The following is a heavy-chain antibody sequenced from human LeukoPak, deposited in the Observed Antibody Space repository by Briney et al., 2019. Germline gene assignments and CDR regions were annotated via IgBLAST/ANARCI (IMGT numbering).Heavy chain of an antibody. J-gene: IGHJ6*02. Sequence: PGGSLRLSCAASGFTVSSNYMSWVRQAPGKGLEWVSVIYSGGSTYYADSVKGRFTISRDNSMNTLYLQMNSLRAEDTAVYYCAREYDLPYGMDVWGQGTTVIVSS. CDR3: AREYDLPYGMDV. CDR2: IYSGGST. D-gene: IGHD3-3*01. V-gene: IGHV3-53*01. CDR1: GFTVSSNY.